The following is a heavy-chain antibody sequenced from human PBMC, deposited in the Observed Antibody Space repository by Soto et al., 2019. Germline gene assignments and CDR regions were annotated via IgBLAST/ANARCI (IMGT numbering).Heavy chain of an antibody. CDR3: AKASGWYTPYYYYGMDV. CDR2: ISGSGGST. CDR1: GFTFSSYA. J-gene: IGHJ6*02. D-gene: IGHD6-19*01. Sequence: GGSLRLSCAASGFTFSSYAMSWVRQAPGKGLERVSAISGSGGSTYYADSVKGRFTISRDNSKNTLYLQMNSLRAEDTAVYYCAKASGWYTPYYYYGMDVWGQGTTVTVSS. V-gene: IGHV3-23*01.